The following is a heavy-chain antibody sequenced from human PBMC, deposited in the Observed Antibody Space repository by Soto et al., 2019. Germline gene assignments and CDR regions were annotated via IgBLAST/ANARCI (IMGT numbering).Heavy chain of an antibody. CDR3: ARESSSFAFDY. CDR2: IYYSGST. D-gene: IGHD6-6*01. V-gene: IGHV4-30-4*08. CDR1: NFSISSGYY. J-gene: IGHJ4*02. Sequence: PSETLSLTCVVSNFSISSGYYWGWIRQSPGKGLEWIGYIYYSGSTYYNPSLKSRVTISVDTSKNQFSLKLSSVTAADTAVYYCARESSSFAFDYWGQGTLVTVSS.